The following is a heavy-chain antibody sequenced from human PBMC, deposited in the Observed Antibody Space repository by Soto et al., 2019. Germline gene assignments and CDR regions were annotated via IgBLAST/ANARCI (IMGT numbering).Heavy chain of an antibody. CDR3: AAGGNLLTH. Sequence: PGGSLRLSCAASGFTFSDNYMTWIRQAPGKALEWVSYISHSGRITNYADSVKGRFTTSRDNVGNSLYLQMNSLRLDDTAVYYCAAGGNLLTHWGQGTRVTVSS. CDR2: ISHSGRIT. V-gene: IGHV3-11*01. J-gene: IGHJ4*02. CDR1: GFTFSDNY. D-gene: IGHD3-9*01.